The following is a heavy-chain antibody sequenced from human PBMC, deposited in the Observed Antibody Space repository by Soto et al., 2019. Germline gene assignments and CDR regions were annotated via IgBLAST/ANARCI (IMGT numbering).Heavy chain of an antibody. V-gene: IGHV3-74*01. CDR3: ARDTGYYDFWSGYYIGGMDV. J-gene: IGHJ6*02. Sequence: EVQLVESGGGLVQPGGSLRLYCAASGFTFSSYWMHWVRQAPGKGLVWVSRINSDGSSTSYADSVKGRFTISRDNAKNTLYLQMNSLRAEDTAVYYCARDTGYYDFWSGYYIGGMDVWGQGTTVTVSS. D-gene: IGHD3-3*01. CDR2: INSDGSST. CDR1: GFTFSSYW.